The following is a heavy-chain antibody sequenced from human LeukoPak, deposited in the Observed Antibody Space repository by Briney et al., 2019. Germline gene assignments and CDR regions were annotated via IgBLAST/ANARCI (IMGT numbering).Heavy chain of an antibody. D-gene: IGHD3-16*02. J-gene: IGHJ6*03. CDR3: AKGGNYQYVWGSYRSNYYYCYMDV. CDR2: VSGSGGSA. Sequence: GGSLRPSCAASGFTLRDYDMSWLRQAPGKGLEWVSSVSGSGGSAYYADSVRGRFTISRDHSTSTLYLQMNSLRAEDTAVYYCAKGGNYQYVWGSYRSNYYYCYMDVWWAGTTVTVSS. CDR1: GFTLRDYD. V-gene: IGHV3-23*01.